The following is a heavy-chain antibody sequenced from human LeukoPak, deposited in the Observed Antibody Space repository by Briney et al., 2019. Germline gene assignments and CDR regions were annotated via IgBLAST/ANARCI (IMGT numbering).Heavy chain of an antibody. D-gene: IGHD6-13*01. CDR1: GFTFSSYA. CDR2: ISGSGGST. Sequence: GGSLRLSCAASGFTFSSYAMSWVRQAPGKGLEWVSAISGSGGSTYYADSVKGRFTISRDNSKNTLYLQMNSLRAEDTAVCYCARVGYSPVALGGFDIWGQGTVVTVSS. V-gene: IGHV3-23*01. J-gene: IGHJ3*02. CDR3: ARVGYSPVALGGFDI.